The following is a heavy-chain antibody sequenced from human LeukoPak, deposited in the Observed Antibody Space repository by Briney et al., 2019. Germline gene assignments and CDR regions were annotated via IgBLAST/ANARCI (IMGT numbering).Heavy chain of an antibody. CDR3: AKDLRIVGATFGY. D-gene: IGHD1-26*01. V-gene: IGHV3-23*01. CDR1: GFTFSSYA. J-gene: IGHJ4*02. Sequence: GGSLRLSFAASGFTFSSYAMSWVRQAPGKGLEWVSAISGSGGSTYYADSVKGRFTISRDNSKNTLYLQMNSLRAEDTAVYYCAKDLRIVGATFGYWGQGTLVTVSS. CDR2: ISGSGGST.